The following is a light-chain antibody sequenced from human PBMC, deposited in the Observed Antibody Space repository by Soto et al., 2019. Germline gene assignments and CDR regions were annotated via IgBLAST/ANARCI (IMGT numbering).Light chain of an antibody. CDR1: SSDVGGYNY. CDR2: EVS. Sequence: QSALTQPASVSGSPGQSITISCTGTSSDVGGYNYVSWYQHHPGKAPKLMIHEVSDRPSGISNRFSGSKSGNTASLTISGLQAEDEADYYCSSYTSATTYVFGTGTKLTVL. CDR3: SSYTSATTYV. J-gene: IGLJ1*01. V-gene: IGLV2-14*01.